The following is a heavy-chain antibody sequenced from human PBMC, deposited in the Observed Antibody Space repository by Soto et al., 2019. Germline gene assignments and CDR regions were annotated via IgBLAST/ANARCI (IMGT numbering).Heavy chain of an antibody. D-gene: IGHD3-22*01. CDR1: GFTFSGYG. Sequence: QVQLVESGGGVVQPGRSLRLSCAASGFTFSGYGMHWVRQAPGKGLEWVAVIWYDGSNKYYADSVKGRFTISRDNSKNSLFVQMNSLRAEDTAVFYCARFRYYGSSAYLDYWGQGTLVTVSS. J-gene: IGHJ4*02. CDR3: ARFRYYGSSAYLDY. V-gene: IGHV3-33*01. CDR2: IWYDGSNK.